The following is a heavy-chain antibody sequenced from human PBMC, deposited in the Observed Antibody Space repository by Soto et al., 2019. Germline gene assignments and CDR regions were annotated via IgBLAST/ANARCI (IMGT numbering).Heavy chain of an antibody. CDR1: GHIFSNYW. Sequence: PGESLKISCKGSGHIFSNYWIGWVRQMPGKGLEWMGIIYPGDSDTRYSPSFQGQVTITVDKSINTAYLQWSRLKASGTAIYYCARPHTVRGVIGGMDVWGQGTTVTVSS. CDR2: IYPGDSDT. V-gene: IGHV5-51*01. D-gene: IGHD3-10*01. CDR3: ARPHTVRGVIGGMDV. J-gene: IGHJ6*02.